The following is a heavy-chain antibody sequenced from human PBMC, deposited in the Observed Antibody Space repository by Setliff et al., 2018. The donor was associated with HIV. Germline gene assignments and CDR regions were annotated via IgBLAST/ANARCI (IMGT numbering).Heavy chain of an antibody. CDR1: GGSISTYY. CDR3: ARGIRDGLGDLSLEAFDI. V-gene: IGHV4-31*03. CDR2: ISSRGST. D-gene: IGHD3-16*02. Sequence: LSLTYTVSGGSISTYYWNWIRQHPGKGLEWIGYISSRGSTYYNPSLKSRITMSVDTSQNQVSLKLSSVTAADTAVYSCARGIRDGLGDLSLEAFDIWGQGTLVTVSS. J-gene: IGHJ3*02.